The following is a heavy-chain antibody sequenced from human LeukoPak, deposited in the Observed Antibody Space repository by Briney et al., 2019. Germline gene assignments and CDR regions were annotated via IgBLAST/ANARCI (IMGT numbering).Heavy chain of an antibody. J-gene: IGHJ4*02. D-gene: IGHD3-10*01. V-gene: IGHV4-61*02. CDR2: IYTSGST. Sequence: PSETLSLTCTVSGGSISSGSYYWSWIRQPAGKGLEWIGRIYTSGSTNYNPSLKSRVTISVDTSKNQFSLKLSSVTAADTAVYYCARVWVGWFGELVWFDYWGQGTLVTVSS. CDR3: ARVWVGWFGELVWFDY. CDR1: GGSISSGSYY.